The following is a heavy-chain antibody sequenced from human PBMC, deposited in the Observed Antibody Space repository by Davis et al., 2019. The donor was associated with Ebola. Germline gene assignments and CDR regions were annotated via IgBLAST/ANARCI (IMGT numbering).Heavy chain of an antibody. D-gene: IGHD2-21*02. CDR2: ISYDGSNK. J-gene: IGHJ4*02. CDR3: AKGVTGVTATKPDY. V-gene: IGHV3-30*04. Sequence: GESLKISCAASGFTFSSYAMHWVRQAPGKGLEWVAVISYDGSNKLYGDSVKGRFTISRDNYKSTLYLELNSLRVEDTAVYYCAKGVTGVTATKPDYWGQGTLVTVSS. CDR1: GFTFSSYA.